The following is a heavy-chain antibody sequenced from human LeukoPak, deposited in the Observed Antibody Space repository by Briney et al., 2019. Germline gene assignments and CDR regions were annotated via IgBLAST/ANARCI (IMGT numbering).Heavy chain of an antibody. CDR3: AGGNRAYYLFDY. Sequence: SQTLSLTCAISGDSVSSNSAAWNWIRQSPSRGLEWLGRTYYRSKWYNDYAISVRSRITFNPDTSNNQFSLQLISVTPEDTAVYYCAGGNRAYYLFDYWGQGTLVTVSS. V-gene: IGHV6-1*01. CDR1: GDSVSSNSAA. CDR2: TYYRSKWYN. J-gene: IGHJ4*02. D-gene: IGHD2-21*01.